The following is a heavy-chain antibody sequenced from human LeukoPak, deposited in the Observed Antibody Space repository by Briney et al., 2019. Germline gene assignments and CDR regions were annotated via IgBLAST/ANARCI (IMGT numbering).Heavy chain of an antibody. CDR2: ISGAGETT. Sequence: PGGSLRLSCAASGFAASGFIFNTYAMSWVRQAPGKGLEWVSSISGAGETTYYADSVRGRFTISRDNSKNSLYLQMNGLRVEDTAIFYCAKGPWVAATRNGGAFDIWGQGAMVTVSS. D-gene: IGHD6-25*01. V-gene: IGHV3-23*01. CDR3: AKGPWVAATRNGGAFDI. CDR1: GFIFNTYA. J-gene: IGHJ3*02.